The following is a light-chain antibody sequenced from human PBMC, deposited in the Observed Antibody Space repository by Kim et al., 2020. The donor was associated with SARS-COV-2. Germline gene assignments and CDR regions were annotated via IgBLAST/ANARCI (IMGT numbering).Light chain of an antibody. CDR1: QNISSW. CDR2: DAS. V-gene: IGKV1-5*01. Sequence: STSVGDRVNITCRASQNISSWLDWYQQKTGKAPKLLIYDASTLEGGVQSRFSGSGSETEFTITISSLQPDDFATYYCQQYYGYRTFGQGTKVDIK. CDR3: QQYYGYRT. J-gene: IGKJ1*01.